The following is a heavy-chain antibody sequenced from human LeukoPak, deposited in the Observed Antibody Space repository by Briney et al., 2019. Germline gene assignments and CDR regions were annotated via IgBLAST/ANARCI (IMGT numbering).Heavy chain of an antibody. CDR2: IYYSGST. CDR1: AGSISNYY. J-gene: IGHJ3*02. CDR3: ARGDIVVVPAAPAPAFDI. V-gene: IGHV4-59*01. Sequence: SETLSLTCTVSAGSISNYYWSWIRQPPGKGLEWIGYIYYSGSTNYNPSLKSRVTISVDTSKNQFSLKLSSVTAADTAVYYCARGDIVVVPAAPAPAFDIWGQGTMVTVSS. D-gene: IGHD2-2*01.